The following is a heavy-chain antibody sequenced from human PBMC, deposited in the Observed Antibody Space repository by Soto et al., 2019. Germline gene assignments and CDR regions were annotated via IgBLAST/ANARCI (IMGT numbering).Heavy chain of an antibody. V-gene: IGHV1-3*01. CDR1: GYTFTSYA. D-gene: IGHD3-10*01. Sequence: QVQLVQSGAEVKKPGASVKVSCKASGYTFTSYAIYWVRQAPGQRLEWMGWINAGNGNTKYSQKFQGRVTITRDTSASTAYMELSSLRSEDTAVYYCARDMGFGLSDYWGQGPLVTVSS. J-gene: IGHJ4*02. CDR2: INAGNGNT. CDR3: ARDMGFGLSDY.